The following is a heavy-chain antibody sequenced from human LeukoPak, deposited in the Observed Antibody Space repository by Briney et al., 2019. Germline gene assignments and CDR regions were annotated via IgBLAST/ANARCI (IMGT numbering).Heavy chain of an antibody. V-gene: IGHV3-11*06. J-gene: IGHJ4*02. CDR3: TRENWYIDY. Sequence: DSVKGRFTISRDNAKNSLYLQMNSLRAEDAAVYYCTRENWYIDYWGQGNLVTVSS.